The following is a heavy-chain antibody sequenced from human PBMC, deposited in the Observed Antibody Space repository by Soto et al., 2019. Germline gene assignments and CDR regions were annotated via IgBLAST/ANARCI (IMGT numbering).Heavy chain of an antibody. V-gene: IGHV3-23*01. CDR3: AKDLGSSGSYHGIYFDS. J-gene: IGHJ4*02. D-gene: IGHD1-26*01. CDR2: ISGSGGST. CDR1: GFTFSTYA. Sequence: EVQLLESGGGLVQPGGSLRLSCAASGFTFSTYAMNWVRQAPGKGLEWVSTISGSGGSTYYADSVKGRFTISRDSSKNTLYLQTNSLRAEDTALYYCAKDLGSSGSYHGIYFDSWGQGTLVTVSS.